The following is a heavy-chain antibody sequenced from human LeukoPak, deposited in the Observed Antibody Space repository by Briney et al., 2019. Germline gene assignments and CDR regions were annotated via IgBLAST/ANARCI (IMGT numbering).Heavy chain of an antibody. CDR1: GSSISSGNW. Sequence: SETLSLTCAVSGSSISSGNWWSWVRQPPGKGLEWIGEIYHSGSTNYNPSLKSRVTISVDRSKNHFSLKLSSVTAADTAVYYWARPGFGGAFDIWGQGTMVTVYS. CDR2: IYHSGST. D-gene: IGHD3-16*01. CDR3: ARPGFGGAFDI. J-gene: IGHJ3*02. V-gene: IGHV4-4*02.